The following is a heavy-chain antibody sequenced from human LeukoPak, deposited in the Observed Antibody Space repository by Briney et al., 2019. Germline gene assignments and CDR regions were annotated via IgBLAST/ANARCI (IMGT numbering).Heavy chain of an antibody. CDR3: ARDRYCASSTCPGAFDL. CDR2: IKSISDGETR. V-gene: IGHV3-15*01. CDR1: GLTLSYDW. Sequence: GGSLRLSCAASGLTLSYDWMTWVRQAPGKGLEWVGRIKSISDGETRDYAAPVKGRFTMSRDDSRNTVYLQMSSLKTEDTAVYYCARDRYCASSTCPGAFDLWGQGTVVTVSS. D-gene: IGHD2-2*01. J-gene: IGHJ3*01.